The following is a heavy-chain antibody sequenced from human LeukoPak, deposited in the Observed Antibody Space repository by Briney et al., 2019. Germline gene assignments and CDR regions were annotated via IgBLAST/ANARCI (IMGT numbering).Heavy chain of an antibody. V-gene: IGHV1-2*02. CDR3: ARDLYDFWSGSDY. D-gene: IGHD3-3*01. J-gene: IGHJ4*02. CDR1: GYTFTGYY. CDR2: ISPNSGDT. Sequence: ASVKVSCEASGYTFTGYYIHWVRQAPGQGLEWMGWISPNSGDTNYAQNFQGRVTMTRDTSISTAYMELSRLRSDDTAVYYCARDLYDFWSGSDYWGQGILVTVSS.